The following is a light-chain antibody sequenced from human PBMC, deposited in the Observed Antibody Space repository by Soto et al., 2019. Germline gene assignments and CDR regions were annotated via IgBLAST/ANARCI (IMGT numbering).Light chain of an antibody. J-gene: IGLJ1*01. CDR3: VSCTSTNTHG. Sequence: QSALTQPASVSGSPGQSVTISCTGTSSDFGSYKFVSWYQHHPGKVPKVIIYETSKRPSGVSDRFSGSKSGNTASLTISGLQAEDEADYYCVSCTSTNTHGFGSGTKLTVL. CDR1: SSDFGSYKF. CDR2: ETS. V-gene: IGLV2-23*01.